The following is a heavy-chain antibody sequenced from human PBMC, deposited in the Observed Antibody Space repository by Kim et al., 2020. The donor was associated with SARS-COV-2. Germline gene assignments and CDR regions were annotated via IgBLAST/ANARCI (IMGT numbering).Heavy chain of an antibody. D-gene: IGHD5-18*01. Sequence: NYAQKFQGRVTITRDTSITTAYMELTNLRSDDTVVYYCARTGYSYTSFDFWGQGTLVTVSS. V-gene: IGHV1-2*05. CDR3: ARTGYSYTSFDF. J-gene: IGHJ4*02.